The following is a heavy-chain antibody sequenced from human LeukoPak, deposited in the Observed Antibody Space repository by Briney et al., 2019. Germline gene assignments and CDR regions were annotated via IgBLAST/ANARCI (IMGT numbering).Heavy chain of an antibody. CDR1: GFTFSSYA. Sequence: GRSLRLSCAASGFTFSSYAMHWVRQAPGKGLEWVAVISYDGSNKYYADSVKGRFTIPRDNSKNTLYLQMNSLRAEDTAVYYCARGVVPGPGYGMDVWGQGTTVTVSS. CDR2: ISYDGSNK. CDR3: ARGVVPGPGYGMDV. J-gene: IGHJ6*02. D-gene: IGHD2-2*01. V-gene: IGHV3-30-3*01.